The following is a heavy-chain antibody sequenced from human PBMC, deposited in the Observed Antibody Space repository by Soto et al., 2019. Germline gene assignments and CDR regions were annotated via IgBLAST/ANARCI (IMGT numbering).Heavy chain of an antibody. Sequence: QVQLVQSGAEVKKPGSSVKVSCNASGGTFSSYAISWVRQAPGQGLEWMGGIIPIFGTANYAQKFQGRVTITADESTSTAYMELSSLRSEDTAVYYCARAVRYYYDSSGYRPPDYYGMDVWGQGTTVTVSS. CDR2: IIPIFGTA. D-gene: IGHD3-22*01. V-gene: IGHV1-69*01. CDR1: GGTFSSYA. J-gene: IGHJ6*02. CDR3: ARAVRYYYDSSGYRPPDYYGMDV.